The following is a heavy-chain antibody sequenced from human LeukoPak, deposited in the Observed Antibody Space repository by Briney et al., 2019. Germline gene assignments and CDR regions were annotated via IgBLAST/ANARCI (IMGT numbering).Heavy chain of an antibody. D-gene: IGHD6-19*01. J-gene: IGHJ5*02. Sequence: GGSLRLSCAASGFTFSNAWMSWVRQAPGRGLEWVGRIKSKTDGGTTDYAAPVKGRFTISRDDSKNTLYLQMNSLKTEDTAVYYCAKAYSSGWYRYNWFDPWGQGTLVTVSS. CDR3: AKAYSSGWYRYNWFDP. CDR2: IKSKTDGGTT. V-gene: IGHV3-15*01. CDR1: GFTFSNAW.